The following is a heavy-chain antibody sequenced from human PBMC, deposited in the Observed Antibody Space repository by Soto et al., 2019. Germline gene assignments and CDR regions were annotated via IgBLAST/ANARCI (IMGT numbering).Heavy chain of an antibody. J-gene: IGHJ4*02. CDR1: GDSVSSNSAA. Sequence: SQTLSLTCAISGDSVSSNSAAWNWIRQSPSRGLEWLGRTYYRSKWYNDYAVSVKSRITINPDTSKNQFSLQLNSVTPEDTAVYYCARDAENYYDSSGSHFDYWGQGTLDTVSS. CDR2: TYYRSKWYN. CDR3: ARDAENYYDSSGSHFDY. V-gene: IGHV6-1*01. D-gene: IGHD3-22*01.